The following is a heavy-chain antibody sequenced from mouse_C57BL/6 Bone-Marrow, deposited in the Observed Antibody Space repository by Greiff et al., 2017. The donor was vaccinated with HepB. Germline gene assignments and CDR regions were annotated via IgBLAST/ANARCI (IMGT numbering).Heavy chain of an antibody. Sequence: VQLQQSGAELVRPGASVKLSCTASGFNIKDDYMHWVKQRPEQGLEWIGWIDPENGDTEYASKFQGKATITADTSANTAYLQLSSLTAEDTAVYYCAGRGRNAMGYGGQGTSVTVSS. CDR1: GFNIKDDY. CDR3: AGRGRNAMGY. V-gene: IGHV14-4*01. J-gene: IGHJ4*01. D-gene: IGHD3-3*01. CDR2: IDPENGDT.